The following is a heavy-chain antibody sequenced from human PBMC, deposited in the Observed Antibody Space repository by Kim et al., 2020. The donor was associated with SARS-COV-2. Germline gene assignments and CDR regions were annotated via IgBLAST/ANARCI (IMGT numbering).Heavy chain of an antibody. Sequence: GGSLRLSCAASGFTFSGSAMHWVRQAPGKGLEWVGRIRSKANSYATEYAASVKGRFTISRDDSKNTAHRQMNSPKTEDTSVYYCTRHDSLVRGVIIREDGMDVWGEGTTGTVSS. V-gene: IGHV3-73*01. CDR3: TRHDSLVRGVIIREDGMDV. CDR1: GFTFSGSA. J-gene: IGHJ6*04. CDR2: IRSKANSYAT. D-gene: IGHD3-10*01.